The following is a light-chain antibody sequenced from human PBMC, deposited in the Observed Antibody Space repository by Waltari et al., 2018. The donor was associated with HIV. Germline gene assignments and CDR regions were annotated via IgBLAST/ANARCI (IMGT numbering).Light chain of an antibody. CDR1: QAIGND. CDR2: GAS. J-gene: IGKJ1*01. CDR3: LQDYNSPWT. Sequence: AIQLTQSPPSLSASVGDRVTITCRASQAIGNDLDWYQQKPGKAPKLLIYGASTLQSGVPSRFSGSGSGTDFTLTISRLQPEDFATYYCLQDYNSPWTFGQGTKVEIK. V-gene: IGKV1-6*01.